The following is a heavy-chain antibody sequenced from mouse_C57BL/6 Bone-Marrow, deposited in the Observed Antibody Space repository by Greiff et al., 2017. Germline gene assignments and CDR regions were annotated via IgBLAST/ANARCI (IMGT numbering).Heavy chain of an antibody. J-gene: IGHJ2*01. CDR2: IHPNSGST. CDR3: ARDYDYDGYFDY. V-gene: IGHV1-64*01. D-gene: IGHD2-4*01. Sequence: QVQLQQPGAELVKPGASVKLSCKASGYTFTSYWMHWVKQRPGQGLEWIGMIHPNSGSTNYNEKFKSKATLTVDKSSSTAYMQLSSLTSEDSAVYYCARDYDYDGYFDYWGKGTTLTVSS. CDR1: GYTFTSYW.